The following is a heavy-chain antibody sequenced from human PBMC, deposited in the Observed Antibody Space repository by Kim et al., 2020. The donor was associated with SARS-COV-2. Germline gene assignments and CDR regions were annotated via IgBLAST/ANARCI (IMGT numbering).Heavy chain of an antibody. Sequence: ASVKVSCKASGYTFTSYYMHWVRQAPGQGLEWMGIINPSGGSTSYAQKFQGRVTMTRDTSTSTVYMELSSLRSEDTAVYYCAREGVVPAAMGDGMDVWGQGTTVTVSS. V-gene: IGHV1-46*01. J-gene: IGHJ6*02. CDR2: INPSGGST. CDR3: AREGVVPAAMGDGMDV. D-gene: IGHD2-2*01. CDR1: GYTFTSYY.